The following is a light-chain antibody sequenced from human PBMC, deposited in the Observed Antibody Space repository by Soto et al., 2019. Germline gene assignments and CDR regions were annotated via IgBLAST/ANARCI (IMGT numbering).Light chain of an antibody. V-gene: IGKV1-5*03. Sequence: DIQMTQSPSTLSASVGDRVTITCRASQRISYWLAWYQQKPGKAPKLLIYKASILEDGVPSRFSGSGSATEFSLTISSLQPDDFATYYCQQYETYWTFGQGTKLEMK. CDR2: KAS. J-gene: IGKJ1*01. CDR1: QRISYW. CDR3: QQYETYWT.